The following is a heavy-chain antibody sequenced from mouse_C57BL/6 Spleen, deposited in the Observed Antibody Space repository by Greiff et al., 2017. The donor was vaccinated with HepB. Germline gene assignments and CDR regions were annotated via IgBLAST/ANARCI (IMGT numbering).Heavy chain of an antibody. V-gene: IGHV1-7*01. J-gene: IGHJ3*01. Sequence: VQVVESGAELAKPGASVKLSCKASGYTFTSYWMHWVKQRPGQGLEWIGYINPSSGYTKYNQKFKDKATLTADKSSSTAYMQLSSLTYEDSAVYYCARKAYDYDEETWFAYWGQGTLVTVSA. CDR2: INPSSGYT. CDR3: ARKAYDYDEETWFAY. CDR1: GYTFTSYW. D-gene: IGHD2-4*01.